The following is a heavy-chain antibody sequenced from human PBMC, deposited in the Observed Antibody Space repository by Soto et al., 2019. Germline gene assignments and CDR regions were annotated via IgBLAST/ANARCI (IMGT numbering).Heavy chain of an antibody. J-gene: IGHJ5*02. D-gene: IGHD2-21*02. CDR2: TSFDGSDN. V-gene: IGHV3-30*19. CDR1: GFSFSGFA. Sequence: QVQLVESGGGVVQPGRSLRLSWKASGFSFSGFAMHWVRQAPGKGLEWVATTSFDGSDNYYADSVKGRFTISRDNTKNTLYLQMNTLRADPTTRYCCTSTYCGGGCSCWFDPWGHGTLVTVSS. CDR3: TSTYCGGGCSCWFDP.